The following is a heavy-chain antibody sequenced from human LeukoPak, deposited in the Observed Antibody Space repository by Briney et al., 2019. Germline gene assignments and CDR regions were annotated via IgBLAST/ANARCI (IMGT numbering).Heavy chain of an antibody. Sequence: SETLSLTCTVSGGSISIYYWSWIRQHPGKGLEWIGYIYYSGSTYYNPSLKSRVTISVDTSKNQFSLKLSSVTAADTAVYYCAAQDVNWFDPWGQGTLVTVSS. CDR1: GGSISIYY. V-gene: IGHV4-59*06. CDR3: AAQDVNWFDP. D-gene: IGHD2-15*01. CDR2: IYYSGST. J-gene: IGHJ5*02.